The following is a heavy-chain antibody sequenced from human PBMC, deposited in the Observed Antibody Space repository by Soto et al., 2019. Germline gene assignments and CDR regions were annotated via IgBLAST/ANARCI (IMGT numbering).Heavy chain of an antibody. J-gene: IGHJ4*02. V-gene: IGHV3-48*02. Sequence: GGSLRLSCVASGFSLANYPMNWVRQTPGKGLEWISYSSPRGDTIYYADSVEGRFPISRDNARNSLSLHMSSLRDEDSALYYCAKGPHTNVGWPYYFESWGQGVPVTVSS. D-gene: IGHD6-19*01. CDR2: SSPRGDTI. CDR3: AKGPHTNVGWPYYFES. CDR1: GFSLANYP.